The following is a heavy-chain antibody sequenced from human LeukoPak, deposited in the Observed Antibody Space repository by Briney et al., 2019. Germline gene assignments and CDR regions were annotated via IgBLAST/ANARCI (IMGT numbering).Heavy chain of an antibody. Sequence: GGSLRLSCTASGLTFRTYSMNWVRLAPGKGLEWLSYISSSSSTIYYADSVRGRFTISRDNAKNSLYLQINSLRADDTAVYYCARSHQRVGIEDYWGQGTLVTVSS. D-gene: IGHD1-26*01. CDR1: GLTFRTYS. CDR3: ARSHQRVGIEDY. J-gene: IGHJ4*02. CDR2: ISSSSSTI. V-gene: IGHV3-48*04.